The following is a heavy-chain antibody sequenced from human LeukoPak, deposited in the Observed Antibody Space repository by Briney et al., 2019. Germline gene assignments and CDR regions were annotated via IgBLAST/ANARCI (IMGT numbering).Heavy chain of an antibody. CDR2: ISAYNGDT. CDR1: GYTFTSYG. D-gene: IGHD5-24*01. Sequence: ASVKVSCKASGYTFTSYGFSWVRQAPGRDLEWMGWISAYNGDTNYAQKLQGRVTMTTDTSTSTAYMELRSLRSDDTAVYYCARDSVAMSTIRDFGYWGQGTLVTVSS. CDR3: ARDSVAMSTIRDFGY. J-gene: IGHJ4*02. V-gene: IGHV1-18*01.